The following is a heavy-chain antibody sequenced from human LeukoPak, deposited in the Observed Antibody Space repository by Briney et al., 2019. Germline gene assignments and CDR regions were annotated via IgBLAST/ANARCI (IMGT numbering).Heavy chain of an antibody. CDR2: INHSGST. Sequence: SETLSLTCAVYGGSFSGYYWSWIRQPPGKGLEWIGEINHSGSTNYNPSLKSRVTISVDTSKNQFSLNLSSVTAADTAVFYCARAPDSSGWTQYGMDVWGQGTTVSVSS. V-gene: IGHV4-34*01. CDR1: GGSFSGYY. D-gene: IGHD6-19*01. CDR3: ARAPDSSGWTQYGMDV. J-gene: IGHJ6*02.